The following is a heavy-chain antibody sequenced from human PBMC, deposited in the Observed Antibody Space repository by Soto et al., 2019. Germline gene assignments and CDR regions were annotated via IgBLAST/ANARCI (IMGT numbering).Heavy chain of an antibody. CDR2: IYYSGST. V-gene: IGHV4-59*08. CDR1: GGSISSYY. J-gene: IGHJ1*01. Sequence: QVQLQESGPGLVKPSETLSLTCTVSGGSISSYYWSWIRQPPGKGLEWIGYIYYSGSTNYNPSLRSRVTTSVDTSNSQFSLKLSSVTAADTAVYYCARHGIHDYGDSEYFQHWGQGTLVTVSS. CDR3: ARHGIHDYGDSEYFQH. D-gene: IGHD4-17*01.